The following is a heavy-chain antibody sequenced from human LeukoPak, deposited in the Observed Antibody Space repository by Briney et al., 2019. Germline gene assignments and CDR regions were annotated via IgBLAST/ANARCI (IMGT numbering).Heavy chain of an antibody. Sequence: GESLKISCRGSGYSFTTYWIGWVRQMPGKGLEWMGIIYPGDSDTRYSPSFQGQVTMSADKSISTAYLQWSSLKASDTAMYYCARLGVGATTGFDYWGQGTLVTVSS. CDR2: IYPGDSDT. J-gene: IGHJ4*02. CDR3: ARLGVGATTGFDY. D-gene: IGHD1-26*01. CDR1: GYSFTTYW. V-gene: IGHV5-51*01.